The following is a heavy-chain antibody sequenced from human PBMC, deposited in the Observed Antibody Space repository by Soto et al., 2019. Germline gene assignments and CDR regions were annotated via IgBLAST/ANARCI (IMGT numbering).Heavy chain of an antibody. Sequence: GGSLRLSCAASGFTFSSYGMHWVRQAPGKGLEWVAVIWYDGSNKYYADSVKGRFTISRDNSKNTLYLQMNSLRAEDTAVYYCARGYYDSSGLDAFDIWGQGTMVTV. J-gene: IGHJ3*02. CDR1: GFTFSSYG. V-gene: IGHV3-33*01. CDR3: ARGYYDSSGLDAFDI. D-gene: IGHD3-22*01. CDR2: IWYDGSNK.